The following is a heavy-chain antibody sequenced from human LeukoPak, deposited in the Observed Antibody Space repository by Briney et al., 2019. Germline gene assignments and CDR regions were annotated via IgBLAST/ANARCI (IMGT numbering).Heavy chain of an antibody. CDR3: QSRFLVWLLDY. Sequence: SETLSLTCAVYGGSFSGYYWSWIRQPPGKGLEWIGEINHSGSTNYNPSLKSRVTISVDTSKNQFSLKLSSVTAADTAVYYCQSRFLVWLLDYWGQGTLVTVSS. J-gene: IGHJ4*02. CDR1: GGSFSGYY. D-gene: IGHD3-3*01. CDR2: INHSGST. V-gene: IGHV4-34*01.